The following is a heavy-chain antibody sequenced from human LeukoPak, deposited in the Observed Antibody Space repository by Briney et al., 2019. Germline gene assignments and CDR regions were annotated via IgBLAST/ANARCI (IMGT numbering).Heavy chain of an antibody. J-gene: IGHJ4*02. V-gene: IGHV1-46*01. CDR3: ARARCYGDYVFYY. Sequence: ASVKVSCKASGYTFSTYYMSWVRQAPGQGLEWMGLINPSGGTTTYSQKFQGRVTMTRDTPTSTVHMELSSLRSEDTAVYYCARARCYGDYVFYYWGQGTLVTVSS. CDR1: GYTFSTYY. CDR2: INPSGGTT. D-gene: IGHD4-17*01.